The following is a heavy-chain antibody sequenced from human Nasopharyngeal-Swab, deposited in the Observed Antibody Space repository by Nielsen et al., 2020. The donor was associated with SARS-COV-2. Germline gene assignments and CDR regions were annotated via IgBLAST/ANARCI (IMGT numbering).Heavy chain of an antibody. D-gene: IGHD3-3*01. Sequence: GESLKISCAASGFTFSTYNMNWVRQVPGKGLEWISSISSSSTYIYYADSVKGRFTISRDNAKNSIYLQMNSLRAEDTAVYYCARDGLDYDFWSAYFMDVWGQGTTVIVSS. J-gene: IGHJ6*02. CDR3: ARDGLDYDFWSAYFMDV. CDR1: GFTFSTYN. CDR2: ISSSSTYI. V-gene: IGHV3-21*01.